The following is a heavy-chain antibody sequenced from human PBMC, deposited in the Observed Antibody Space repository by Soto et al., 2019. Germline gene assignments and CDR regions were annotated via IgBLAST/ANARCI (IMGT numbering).Heavy chain of an antibody. Sequence: EVQLLESGGGLVQPGGSLRLSCAASGFTFSSYAMSWVRQAPGKGLEWVSAISGTGGSTYYADSVKGRFTISRDSTKNTLHLQMNSLRAEDTAVYHCAKGADYYDSSGYWEWGQGTLVTVSS. J-gene: IGHJ4*02. V-gene: IGHV3-23*01. CDR3: AKGADYYDSSGYWE. CDR1: GFTFSSYA. CDR2: ISGTGGST. D-gene: IGHD3-22*01.